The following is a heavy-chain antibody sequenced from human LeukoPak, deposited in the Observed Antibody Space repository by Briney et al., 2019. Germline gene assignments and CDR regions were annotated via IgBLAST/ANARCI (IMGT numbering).Heavy chain of an antibody. CDR2: IYTSGST. CDR1: GGSFSGYY. D-gene: IGHD4-11*01. Sequence: PSETLSLTCAVYGGSFSGYYWSWIRQPAGKGLEWIGRIYTSGSTNYNPSLKSRVTMSVDTSKNQFSLKLSSVTAADTAVYYCARDKSRVTTAYNWFDPWGQGTLVTVFS. J-gene: IGHJ5*02. V-gene: IGHV4-4*07. CDR3: ARDKSRVTTAYNWFDP.